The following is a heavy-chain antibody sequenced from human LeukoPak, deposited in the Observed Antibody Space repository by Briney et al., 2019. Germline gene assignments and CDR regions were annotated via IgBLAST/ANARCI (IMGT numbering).Heavy chain of an antibody. CDR1: GFTFSSYG. D-gene: IGHD5-12*01. J-gene: IGHJ4*02. Sequence: GGSLRLSCAASGFTFSSYGMHWVRQAPGKGLEWVAVIWYDGSNKYYADSVKGRFTISRDNSKNTLYLQMNSLRAEDTAVYYCARVVDKSLFDYWGQGTLVTVSS. CDR2: IWYDGSNK. V-gene: IGHV3-33*01. CDR3: ARVVDKSLFDY.